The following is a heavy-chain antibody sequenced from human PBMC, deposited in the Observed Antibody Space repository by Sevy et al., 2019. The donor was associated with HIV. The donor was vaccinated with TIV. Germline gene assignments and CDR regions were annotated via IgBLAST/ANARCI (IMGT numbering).Heavy chain of an antibody. CDR3: VREGVVTATAFDY. D-gene: IGHD2-21*02. V-gene: IGHV3-30-3*01. Sequence: GGSLRLSCAASGFTFSSYAMHWVRQAPGKGLEWVAVISYDGSNKYYADSVKGRFTISRDNSKNTLYLQMNSLRAEDTAVYYCVREGVVTATAFDYWGQGTLVTVSS. CDR1: GFTFSSYA. CDR2: ISYDGSNK. J-gene: IGHJ4*02.